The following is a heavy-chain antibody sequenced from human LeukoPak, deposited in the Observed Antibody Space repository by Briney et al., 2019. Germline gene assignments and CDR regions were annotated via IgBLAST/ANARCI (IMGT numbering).Heavy chain of an antibody. CDR2: ISSSSTI. CDR1: GFTFSSYS. CDR3: ARDPGDYEYGDYGWFVP. J-gene: IGHJ5*02. D-gene: IGHD4-17*01. V-gene: IGHV3-48*01. Sequence: GGSLRLSCAASGFTFSSYSMNWVRQAPGKGLEWVSYISSSSTIYYADSVKGRFTISRDNAKNSLYLQMNSLRAEDTAVYYCARDPGDYEYGDYGWFVPWGQGTLVTVSS.